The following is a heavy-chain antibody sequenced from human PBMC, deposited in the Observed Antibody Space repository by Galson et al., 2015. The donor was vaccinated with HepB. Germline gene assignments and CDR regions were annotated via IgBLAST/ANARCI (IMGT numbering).Heavy chain of an antibody. CDR1: GYSFTSYW. J-gene: IGHJ4*02. CDR3: ARLNHPVMVRGVPTLDY. V-gene: IGHV5-10-1*01. D-gene: IGHD3-10*01. CDR2: IDPSDSYT. Sequence: QSGAEVKKPGESLKISCKGSGYSFTSYWISWVRQMPGKGLEWMGRIDPSDSYTNYSPSFQGHVTISADKSISTAYLQWSSLKASDTAMYYCARLNHPVMVRGVPTLDYWGQGTLVTVSS.